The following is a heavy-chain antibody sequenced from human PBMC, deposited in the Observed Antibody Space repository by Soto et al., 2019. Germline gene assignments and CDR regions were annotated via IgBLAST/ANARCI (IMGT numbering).Heavy chain of an antibody. CDR3: AKVYSSGWPFTDY. J-gene: IGHJ4*02. D-gene: IGHD6-19*01. CDR2: ISGSSSST. CDR1: GFTFSSYS. V-gene: IGHV3-23*01. Sequence: PGGSLRLSCAASGFTFSSYSMNWVRQAPGKGLEWVSDISGSSSSTYYADSVKGRFTISRDNSKNTLYLQMNSLRAEDTVVYYCAKVYSSGWPFTDYWGQGTLVTVSS.